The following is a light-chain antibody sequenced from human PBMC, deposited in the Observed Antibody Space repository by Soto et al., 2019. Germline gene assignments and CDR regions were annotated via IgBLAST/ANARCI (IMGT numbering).Light chain of an antibody. Sequence: QPVLTQPASVSGSPGQSITISCTGTSSDVGGYNYVSWYQHHPGKVPKLLIYDVNMRPPGISNRFSGSKSGNTASLTISGIQAEDEGYYYCGSYTNSITLVFGGGTKVTVL. V-gene: IGLV2-14*03. J-gene: IGLJ2*01. CDR2: DVN. CDR3: GSYTNSITLV. CDR1: SSDVGGYNY.